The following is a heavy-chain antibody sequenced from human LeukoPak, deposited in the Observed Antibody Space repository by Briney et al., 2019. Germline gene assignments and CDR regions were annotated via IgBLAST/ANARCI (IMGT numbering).Heavy chain of an antibody. CDR2: MNPNSGNT. J-gene: IGHJ4*02. CDR1: GYTFTSYD. V-gene: IGHV1-8*01. Sequence: ASVKVSCKASGYTFTSYDINWVRQATGQGLEWMGWMNPNSGNTGYAQKFQGRVTMTRNASISTAYKELGSLRSEDTAVYYCARAITGTHHTGDYWGQGTLVTVSS. D-gene: IGHD1-20*01. CDR3: ARAITGTHHTGDY.